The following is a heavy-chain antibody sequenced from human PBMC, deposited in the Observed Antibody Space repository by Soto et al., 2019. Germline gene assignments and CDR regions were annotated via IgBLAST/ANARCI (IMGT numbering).Heavy chain of an antibody. V-gene: IGHV3-74*01. J-gene: IGHJ6*02. D-gene: IGHD2-21*02. CDR3: TRSGGDYDYYYGMDV. CDR1: GFTVKTYW. CDR2: INSDGSST. Sequence: PGGSLRLSCVASGFTVKTYWMNWVRQVPGKGLVWVSRINSDGSSTNYADSVKGRFTISRDNAKNTLYLQMNSLRVEGTAVYYCTRSGGDYDYYYGMDVWGQGTTVTVSS.